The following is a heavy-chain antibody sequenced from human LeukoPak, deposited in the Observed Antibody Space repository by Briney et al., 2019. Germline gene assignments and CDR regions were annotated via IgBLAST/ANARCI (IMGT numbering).Heavy chain of an antibody. CDR1: RFSFSDYD. CDR2: ISYDGSRK. V-gene: IGHV3-30*18. Sequence: GRSLRLSCRVSRFSFSDYDMHWVRQAPGKGLEWVALISYDGSRKHYGDSVKGRFTISRDNSESTLFPQMNSLRTDDPAVYFCAKYAYNWNAPHGFDMWGQGTMVIVSS. D-gene: IGHD1-1*01. J-gene: IGHJ3*02. CDR3: AKYAYNWNAPHGFDM.